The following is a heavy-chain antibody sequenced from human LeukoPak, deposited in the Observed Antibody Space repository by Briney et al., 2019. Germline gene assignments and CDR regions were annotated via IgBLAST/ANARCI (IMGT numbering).Heavy chain of an antibody. V-gene: IGHV3-30*18. CDR1: GFTFSSYG. Sequence: GRSLRLSCAASGFTFSSYGMHWVRQAPGKGLEWVAIISYDGSKKCYGDSVKGRFTISRDNSKNTLYLQMNSLRAEDTAVYYCAKAYYGSGSPLDWFDPWGQGTLVTVSS. D-gene: IGHD3-10*01. CDR3: AKAYYGSGSPLDWFDP. J-gene: IGHJ5*02. CDR2: ISYDGSKK.